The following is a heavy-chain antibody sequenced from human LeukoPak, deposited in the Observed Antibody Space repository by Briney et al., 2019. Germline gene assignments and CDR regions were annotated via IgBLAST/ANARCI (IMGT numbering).Heavy chain of an antibody. Sequence: ASVKVSCKASGYTFTSYGISWVRQAPGQGLEWMGGIIPIFGTANYAQKFQGRVTITADESTSTAYMELSSLRSEDTAVYYCARVPLWLDEPEGGTARYYYYMDVWGKGTTVTVSS. V-gene: IGHV1-69*13. CDR2: IIPIFGTA. D-gene: IGHD1-14*01. CDR3: ARVPLWLDEPEGGTARYYYYMDV. J-gene: IGHJ6*03. CDR1: GYTFTSYG.